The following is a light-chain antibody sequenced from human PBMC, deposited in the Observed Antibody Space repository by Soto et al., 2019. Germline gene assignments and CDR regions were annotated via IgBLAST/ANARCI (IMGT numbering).Light chain of an antibody. CDR2: AAS. Sequence: EIVMTQSPATLSVSPGERVTLSCRASQSVTRNLAWYQHTPGQSPRLLISAASSGATGLPSRFSGSGSGTDFTLTISSLPSEDAAVYYCQQYHHWPVTFGGGTKVEIK. CDR1: QSVTRN. J-gene: IGKJ4*01. V-gene: IGKV3-15*01. CDR3: QQYHHWPVT.